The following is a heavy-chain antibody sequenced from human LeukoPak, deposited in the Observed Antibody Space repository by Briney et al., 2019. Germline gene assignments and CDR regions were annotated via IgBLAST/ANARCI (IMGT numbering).Heavy chain of an antibody. CDR1: GFTFSSYG. CDR2: ISYDGSNK. J-gene: IGHJ4*02. CDR3: AKDHLRIVVVVAANFDY. D-gene: IGHD2-15*01. Sequence: GGSLRLSCAASGFTFSSYGMHWVRQAPGKGPEWVAVISYDGSNKYYADSVKGRFTISRDNSKNTLYLQMNSLRAEDTAVYYCAKDHLRIVVVVAANFDYWGQGTLVTVSS. V-gene: IGHV3-30*18.